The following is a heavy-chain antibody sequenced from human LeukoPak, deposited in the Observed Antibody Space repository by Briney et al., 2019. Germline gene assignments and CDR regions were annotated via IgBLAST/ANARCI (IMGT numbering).Heavy chain of an antibody. CDR1: GFTFSSYS. D-gene: IGHD6-19*01. J-gene: IGHJ4*02. Sequence: GGSLRLSCAASGFTFSSYSMNWVRQAPGKGLEWASSISSSSSYIYYADSVKGRFTISRDNAKNSLYLQMNSLRAEDTAVYYCASIAVGASDYWGQGTLVTVSS. CDR2: ISSSSSYI. V-gene: IGHV3-21*01. CDR3: ASIAVGASDY.